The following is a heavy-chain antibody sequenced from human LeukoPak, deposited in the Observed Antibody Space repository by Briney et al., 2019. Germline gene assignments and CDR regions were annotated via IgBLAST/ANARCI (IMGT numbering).Heavy chain of an antibody. CDR3: ARETAAAGYFDY. CDR1: GGTFSSYA. CDR2: INPSGGST. D-gene: IGHD6-13*01. Sequence: ASVKVSCKASGGTFSSYAISWVRQAPGQGLEWMGRINPSGGSTSYAQKFQGRVTMTRDTSTSTVYMELSSLRSEDTAVYYCARETAAAGYFDYWGQGTLVTVSS. V-gene: IGHV1-46*01. J-gene: IGHJ4*02.